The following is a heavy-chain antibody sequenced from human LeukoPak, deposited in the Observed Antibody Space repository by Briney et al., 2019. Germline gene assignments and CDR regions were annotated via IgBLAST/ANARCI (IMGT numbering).Heavy chain of an antibody. CDR1: GGSISSYY. CDR2: IYYSGST. Sequence: TSETLSLTCTVSGGSISSYYWSWIRQPPGKGLEWIGYIYYSGSTNYNPSLKSRVTISVDTSKNQFSLKLSSVTAADTAVYYCARVGRWLQSFDYWGQGTLVTVSS. D-gene: IGHD5-24*01. V-gene: IGHV4-59*08. CDR3: ARVGRWLQSFDY. J-gene: IGHJ4*02.